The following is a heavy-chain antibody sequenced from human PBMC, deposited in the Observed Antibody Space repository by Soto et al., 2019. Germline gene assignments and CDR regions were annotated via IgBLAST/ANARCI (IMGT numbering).Heavy chain of an antibody. CDR1: VGSISSPGYY. Sequence: SETLSLTCTVSVGSISSPGYYCSWIRQHPGNGLEWIGYIYYSGSTYYNPSLKSRVTISVDTSKNQFSLKLSSVTAADTVVYYCARDYHSHSSSWYRGGYYYGMDVWGQGTTVT. D-gene: IGHD6-13*01. J-gene: IGHJ6*02. CDR2: IYYSGST. V-gene: IGHV4-31*03. CDR3: ARDYHSHSSSWYRGGYYYGMDV.